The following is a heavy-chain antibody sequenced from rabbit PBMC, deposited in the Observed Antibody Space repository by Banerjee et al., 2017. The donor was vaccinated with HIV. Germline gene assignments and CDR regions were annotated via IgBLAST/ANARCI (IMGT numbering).Heavy chain of an antibody. V-gene: IGHV1S7*01. CDR1: GFDFSSYY. D-gene: IGHD1-1*01. CDR2: IDPVFDTT. Sequence: QLKESGGGLVQPGGSLKLSCKASGFDFSSYYMNWVRQAPGKGLEWIGYIDPVFDTTYYASWVKGRFTISSDNAQNTVFLQMTSLTASDTATYFCARDQLARSSGYPYYFNLWGQGTLVTVS. J-gene: IGHJ4*01. CDR3: ARDQLARSSGYPYYFNL.